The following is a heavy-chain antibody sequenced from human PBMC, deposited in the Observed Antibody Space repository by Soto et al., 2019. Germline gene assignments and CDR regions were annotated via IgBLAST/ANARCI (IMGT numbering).Heavy chain of an antibody. J-gene: IGHJ4*02. D-gene: IGHD3-3*01. CDR3: ARDLPSLTIFGVPRVGGYFDY. CDR2: ISAYNGNT. CDR1: GYTFTSHA. Sequence: ASVKVSCKASGYTFTSHAMYWVRQAPGQRLEWMGWISAYNGNTNYAQKLQGRVTMTTDTSTSTAYMELRSLRSDDTAVYYCARDLPSLTIFGVPRVGGYFDYWGQGTLVTVSS. V-gene: IGHV1-18*01.